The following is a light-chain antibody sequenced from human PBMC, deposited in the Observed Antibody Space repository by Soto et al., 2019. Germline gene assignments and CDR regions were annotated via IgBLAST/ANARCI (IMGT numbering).Light chain of an antibody. CDR2: DAS. Sequence: DIQMTQSPSSLSASVGDRVTITCQTSQDISSYLNWFQQKPGKAPNLLIFDASKLQTGVPSRFSGSGPGTDFTFTISGLQPEDIATYYCQQYDNLLAPTFGGGTRVDI. V-gene: IGKV1-33*01. CDR3: QQYDNLLAPT. CDR1: QDISSY. J-gene: IGKJ4*01.